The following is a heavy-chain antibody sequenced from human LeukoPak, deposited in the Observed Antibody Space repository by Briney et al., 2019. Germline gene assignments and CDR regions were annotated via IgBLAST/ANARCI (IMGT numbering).Heavy chain of an antibody. Sequence: ASVKVSCKASGYTFTGYYMHWVRQAPGQGLEWMGWINPNSGGTNYAQKFQGRVTMTRDTSISTAYMGLSRLRSDDTAVYYCARGGFRRLRYFDPSAFDIWGQGTMVTVSS. J-gene: IGHJ3*02. CDR2: INPNSGGT. V-gene: IGHV1-2*02. CDR3: ARGGFRRLRYFDPSAFDI. CDR1: GYTFTGYY. D-gene: IGHD3-9*01.